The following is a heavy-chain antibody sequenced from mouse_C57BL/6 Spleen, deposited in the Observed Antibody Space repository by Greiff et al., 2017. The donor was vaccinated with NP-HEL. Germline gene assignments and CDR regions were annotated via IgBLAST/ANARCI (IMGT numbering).Heavy chain of an antibody. V-gene: IGHV1-15*01. Sequence: VKLMESGAELVRPGASVTLSCKASGYTFTDYEMHWVKQTPVHGLEWIGAIDPETGGTAYNQKFKGKAILTADKSSSTAYMELRSLTSEDSAVYYCTDYYGSSLAWFAYWGQGTLVTVSA. J-gene: IGHJ3*01. D-gene: IGHD1-1*01. CDR3: TDYYGSSLAWFAY. CDR1: GYTFTDYE. CDR2: IDPETGGT.